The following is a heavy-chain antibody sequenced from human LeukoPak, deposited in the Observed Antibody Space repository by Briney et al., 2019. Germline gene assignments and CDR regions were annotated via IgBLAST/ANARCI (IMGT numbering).Heavy chain of an antibody. J-gene: IGHJ3*02. CDR3: ARGWSCRYAFDI. CDR1: GGSFSGYY. Sequence: SETLSLTCAVYGGSFSGYYWSWIRQPPGKGLEWIGEINHSGSTNYNPSLKSRVTISVDTSKNQFSLKLSSVTAADTAVYYCARGWSCRYAFDIWGQGTMVTVSS. D-gene: IGHD1-26*01. V-gene: IGHV4-34*01. CDR2: INHSGST.